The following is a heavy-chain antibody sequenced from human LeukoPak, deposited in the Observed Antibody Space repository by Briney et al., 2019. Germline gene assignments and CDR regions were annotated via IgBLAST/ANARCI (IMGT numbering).Heavy chain of an antibody. Sequence: SQTLSLTCTVSGGSISSGSYYWSWIRQPAGKGLEWIGRIYTSGSTNYNPSLKSRVTISVDTSKNQFSLKLSSVTAADTAVYYCARDSSGSYPLLFDYWGQGTLVTVSS. V-gene: IGHV4-61*02. CDR1: GGSISSGSYY. CDR2: IYTSGST. D-gene: IGHD1-26*01. J-gene: IGHJ4*02. CDR3: ARDSSGSYPLLFDY.